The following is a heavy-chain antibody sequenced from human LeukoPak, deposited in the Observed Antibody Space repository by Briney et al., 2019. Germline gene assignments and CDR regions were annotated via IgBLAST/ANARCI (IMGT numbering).Heavy chain of an antibody. CDR2: IYYSGST. V-gene: IGHV4-59*01. D-gene: IGHD3-10*01. CDR3: AGGLWFGASDY. J-gene: IGHJ4*02. Sequence: SETLSLTRTVSGGSISSFYWSWMRQPPGKGLEWIGYIYYSGSTNYNPSLKSRATISVDTSKNQFSLKLSSVTAADTAVYYCAGGLWFGASDYWGQGTLVTVSS. CDR1: GGSISSFY.